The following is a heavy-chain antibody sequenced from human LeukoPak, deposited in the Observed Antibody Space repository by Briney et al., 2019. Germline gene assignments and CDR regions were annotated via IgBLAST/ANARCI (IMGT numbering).Heavy chain of an antibody. D-gene: IGHD3-10*01. CDR3: ARDYYGSGTLDY. J-gene: IGHJ4*02. V-gene: IGHV4-59*12. CDR1: GGSISSYY. Sequence: SETLSLTCTVSGGSISSYYWSWIRQPPGKGLEWIGYIYYSGSNNYNPSLKSRVTISVDTSKNQFSLKLSSVTAADTAVYYCARDYYGSGTLDYWGQGTLVTVSS. CDR2: IYYSGSN.